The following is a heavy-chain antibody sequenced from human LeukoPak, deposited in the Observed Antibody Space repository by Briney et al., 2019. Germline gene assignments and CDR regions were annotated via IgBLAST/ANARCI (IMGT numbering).Heavy chain of an antibody. V-gene: IGHV5-51*03. CDR3: ARSPTRLFRGLDAFDI. Sequence: GASVKVSCKASGYTFTSYWIGWVRQMPGKGLEWMGIIYPGDSDTRYSPSFQGQVTISADKSISTAYLQWSSLKASDTAMYYCARSPTRLFRGLDAFDIWGQGTMVTVSS. CDR2: IYPGDSDT. J-gene: IGHJ3*02. D-gene: IGHD3/OR15-3a*01. CDR1: GYTFTSYW.